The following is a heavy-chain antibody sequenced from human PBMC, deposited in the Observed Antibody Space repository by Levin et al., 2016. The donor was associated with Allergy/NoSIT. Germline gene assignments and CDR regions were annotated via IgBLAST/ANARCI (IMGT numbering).Heavy chain of an antibody. V-gene: IGHV1-46*01. CDR1: GYTFISYY. CDR2: VYPIDGTT. Sequence: ASVKVSCKTSGYTFISYYMHWVRQAPGQGLEWVGAVYPIDGTTIYSQNFQGRVTMTRDTATSTVFMELSGLRSEDTAVFYCARRGAGTLITNSFDYWGQGTLVTVSS. J-gene: IGHJ4*02. D-gene: IGHD4/OR15-4a*01. CDR3: ARRGAGTLITNSFDY.